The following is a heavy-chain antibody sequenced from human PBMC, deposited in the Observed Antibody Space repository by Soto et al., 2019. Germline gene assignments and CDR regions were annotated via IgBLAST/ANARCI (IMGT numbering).Heavy chain of an antibody. CDR3: ARDMGPTEAPS. V-gene: IGHV3-53*01. D-gene: IGHD3-10*01. CDR2: IYSGGST. CDR1: VFTVSSNY. Sequence: XGSLRLSCASSVFTVSSNYMSCVRQAPGKGLEWVSVIYSGGSTYYADSVKGRFTISRDNSKNTLYLQMNSLRAEDTAVYYCARDMGPTEAPSWGQATLVTVSS. J-gene: IGHJ4*02.